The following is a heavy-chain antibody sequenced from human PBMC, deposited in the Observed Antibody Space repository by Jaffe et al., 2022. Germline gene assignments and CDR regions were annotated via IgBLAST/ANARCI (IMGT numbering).Heavy chain of an antibody. D-gene: IGHD3-10*01. V-gene: IGHV1-18*01. CDR2: ISAYNGNT. Sequence: QVQLVQSGAEVKKPGASVKVSCKASGYTFTSYGISWVRQAPGQGLEWMGWISAYNGNTNYAQKLQGRVTMTTDTSTSTAYMELRSLRSDDTAVYYCASLRITMVQGVIHASDYWGQGTLVTVSS. CDR1: GYTFTSYG. CDR3: ASLRITMVQGVIHASDY. J-gene: IGHJ4*02.